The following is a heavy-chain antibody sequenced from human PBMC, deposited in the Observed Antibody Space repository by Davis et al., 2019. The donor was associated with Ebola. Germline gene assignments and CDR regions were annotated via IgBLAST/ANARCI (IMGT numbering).Heavy chain of an antibody. CDR2: INAGNGNT. CDR3: ARDSFILTGYHRGYFDY. Sequence: ASVKVSCKASGYTFTSYAMHWVRQAPGQRLEWMGWINAGNGNTKYSQKLQGRVTMTTDTSTSTAYMELRSLRSDDTAVYYCARDSFILTGYHRGYFDYWGQGTLVTVSS. V-gene: IGHV1-3*01. D-gene: IGHD3-9*01. J-gene: IGHJ4*02. CDR1: GYTFTSYA.